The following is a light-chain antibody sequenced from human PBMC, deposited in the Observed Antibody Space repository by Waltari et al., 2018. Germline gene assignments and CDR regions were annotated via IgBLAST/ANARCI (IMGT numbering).Light chain of an antibody. CDR2: EVT. J-gene: IGLJ3*02. CDR1: SSDIGNHNL. V-gene: IGLV2-23*02. Sequence: QSALTQPASVSGSPGQSITISCSGTSSDIGNHNLVSWSQQHPGKAPKLMIYEVTKRPSGVSNRFSGSKSGNTASLTISGLQAEDEADYYCCSYVTTTTSYILFGGGTKLTVL. CDR3: CSYVTTTTSYIL.